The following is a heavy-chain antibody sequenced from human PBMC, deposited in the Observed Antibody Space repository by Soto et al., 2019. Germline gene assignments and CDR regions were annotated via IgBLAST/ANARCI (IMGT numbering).Heavy chain of an antibody. CDR3: ARGVLGYCSCGSCYGGMDV. V-gene: IGHV3-74*01. D-gene: IGHD2-15*01. J-gene: IGHJ6*02. Sequence: LRLSCAASGFTFSSYWMHWVRQAPGKGLVWVSHINSDGSSTSYADSVKGRFTISRDNAKNTLYLQMNSLRAEDTAVYYCARGVLGYCSCGSCYGGMDVWGQGTTVTVSS. CDR1: GFTFSSYW. CDR2: INSDGSST.